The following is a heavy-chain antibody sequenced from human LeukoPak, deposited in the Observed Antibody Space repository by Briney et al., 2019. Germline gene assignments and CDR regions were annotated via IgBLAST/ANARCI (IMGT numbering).Heavy chain of an antibody. V-gene: IGHV4-34*01. CDR1: GFTFSSYW. CDR3: ARPPIVGAWTFRY. Sequence: GSLRLSCAASGFTFSSYWMSWIRQPPGKGLEWIGEINHSGSTNYNPSLKSRVTISVDTSKNQFSLKLSSVTAADTAVYYCARPPIVGAWTFRYWGQGTLVTVSS. J-gene: IGHJ4*02. CDR2: INHSGST. D-gene: IGHD1-26*01.